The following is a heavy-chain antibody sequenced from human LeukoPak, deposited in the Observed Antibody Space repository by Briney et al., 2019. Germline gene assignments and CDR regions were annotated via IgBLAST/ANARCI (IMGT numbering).Heavy chain of an antibody. CDR3: ARLSGGGFDP. Sequence: SETLSLTCSVSGGSIRSNYWSWIRQPPGKGLEWIGNTYYSGSNNYNPSLKSRVTISVDTSKNQFSLRLSSVTAADTAVYYCARLSGGGFDPWGQGTLVTVSS. D-gene: IGHD3-16*01. CDR1: GGSIRSNY. CDR2: TYYSGSN. J-gene: IGHJ5*02. V-gene: IGHV4-59*08.